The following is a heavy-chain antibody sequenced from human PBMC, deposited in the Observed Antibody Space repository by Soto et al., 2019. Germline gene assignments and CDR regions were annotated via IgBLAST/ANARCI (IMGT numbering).Heavy chain of an antibody. V-gene: IGHV4-34*01. J-gene: IGHJ6*03. CDR2: INHSGST. CDR1: GGSFSGYY. Sequence: SDTLSLTCAVYGGSFSGYYWSWIRQPPGKGLEWIGEINHSGSTNYNPSLKSRVTISVDASKNQFSLKLSSVTAADTAVYYCARVPRYLYYYHYMDVWGKGTTVTVSS. D-gene: IGHD3-16*02. CDR3: ARVPRYLYYYHYMDV.